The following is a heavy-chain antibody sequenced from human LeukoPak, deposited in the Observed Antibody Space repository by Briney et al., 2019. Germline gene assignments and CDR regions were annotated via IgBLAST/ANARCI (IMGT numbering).Heavy chain of an antibody. CDR3: ARTPYDFWSGYSYGMDV. V-gene: IGHV3-33*01. CDR1: GFTFSSYG. Sequence: GGSLRLSCAASGFTFSSYGMHWVRQAPGKGLEWVAVIWYDGSNKYYADSVKGRFSISRDNSKNTLYLQMNSLRAEDTVVYYCARTPYDFWSGYSYGMDVWGQGTTVTVSS. J-gene: IGHJ6*02. D-gene: IGHD3-3*01. CDR2: IWYDGSNK.